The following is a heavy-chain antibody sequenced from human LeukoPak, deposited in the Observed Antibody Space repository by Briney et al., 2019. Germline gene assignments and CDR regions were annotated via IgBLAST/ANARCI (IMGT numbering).Heavy chain of an antibody. Sequence: ASVKVSCKASGYTFTHHGISWVRQAPGQGLEWMGWISCYNGDTIYAQNVQARVTMTTDASTRTAYIELRNLRSDDTAMYHCARDPSNSSGYHAHFDSWGQGTLVTVSS. V-gene: IGHV1-18*01. CDR2: ISCYNGDT. CDR1: GYTFTHHG. D-gene: IGHD3-22*01. CDR3: ARDPSNSSGYHAHFDS. J-gene: IGHJ4*02.